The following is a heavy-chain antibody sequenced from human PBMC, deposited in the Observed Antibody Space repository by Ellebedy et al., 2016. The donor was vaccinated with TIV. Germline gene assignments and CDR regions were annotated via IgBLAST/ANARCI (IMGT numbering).Heavy chain of an antibody. CDR2: IYHSGST. CDR3: ANLGELYGFDY. D-gene: IGHD3-16*01. J-gene: IGHJ4*02. Sequence: SETLSLTXAVSGGSISSSNWWSWVRQPPGKGLEWIGEIYHSGSTNYNPSLKSRVTISVDKSKNQFSLKLSSVTAADTAVYYCANLGELYGFDYWGQGTLVTVSS. CDR1: GGSISSSNW. V-gene: IGHV4-4*02.